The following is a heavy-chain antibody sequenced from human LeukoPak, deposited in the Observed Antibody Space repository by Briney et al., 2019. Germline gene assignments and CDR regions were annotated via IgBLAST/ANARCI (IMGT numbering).Heavy chain of an antibody. CDR1: GFTFSTSW. Sequence: PGGSLRLSXATSGFTFSTSWMHWVRQAPGKGLVWVSRINTDGNTRDYADSVKGRFTISRDNAKNTLYLQMNSLRAEDTAVYYCARDMGYYDKVWGQGTLVTVSS. CDR3: ARDMGYYDKV. D-gene: IGHD3-22*01. J-gene: IGHJ4*02. CDR2: INTDGNTR. V-gene: IGHV3-74*01.